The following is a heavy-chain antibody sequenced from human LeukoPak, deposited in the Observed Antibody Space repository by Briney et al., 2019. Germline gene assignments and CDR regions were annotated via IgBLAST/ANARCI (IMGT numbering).Heavy chain of an antibody. Sequence: ASVKVSCKASGYTFTSYYMHWVRQAPGQGLEWMGIINPSGGSTSYAQKFQGRVTMTRDTSTSTVYMELSSLRSEDTAVYYCASSIWANDSSGYYLRYWGQGTLVTVSS. CDR3: ASSIWANDSSGYYLRY. CDR2: INPSGGST. V-gene: IGHV1-46*01. CDR1: GYTFTSYY. J-gene: IGHJ4*02. D-gene: IGHD3-22*01.